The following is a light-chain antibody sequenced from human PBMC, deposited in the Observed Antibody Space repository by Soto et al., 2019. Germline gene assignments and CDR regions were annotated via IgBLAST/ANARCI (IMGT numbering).Light chain of an antibody. V-gene: IGLV6-57*04. CDR3: QSHDSNNLV. Sequence: NFMLTQPHSVSESPGKTVTISCTRSSGSVASNHVQWYQQRPGSAPTTLIYENNQRPSGVPDRFSGSVDSSSNSASLTISGLKTADEADYYCQSHDSNNLVFGGGTKVTVL. J-gene: IGLJ3*02. CDR2: ENN. CDR1: SGSVASNH.